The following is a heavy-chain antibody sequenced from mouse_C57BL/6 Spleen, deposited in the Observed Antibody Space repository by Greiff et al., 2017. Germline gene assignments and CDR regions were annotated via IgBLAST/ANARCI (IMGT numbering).Heavy chain of an antibody. D-gene: IGHD2-4*01. CDR1: GYTFTSYW. CDR2: IYPGSGST. CDR3: AREGNYDYDGGDY. Sequence: VQLQQPGAELVKPGASVKMSCKASGYTFTSYWITWVKQRPGQGLAWIGDIYPGSGSTNYNEKFKGKATLTVDTSSSTAYMQLSSLTSEDSAVYYCAREGNYDYDGGDYWGQGTTLTVSS. V-gene: IGHV1-55*01. J-gene: IGHJ2*01.